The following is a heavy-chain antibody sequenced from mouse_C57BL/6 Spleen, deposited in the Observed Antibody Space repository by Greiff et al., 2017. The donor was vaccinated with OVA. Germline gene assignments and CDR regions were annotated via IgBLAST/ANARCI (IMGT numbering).Heavy chain of an antibody. J-gene: IGHJ2*01. D-gene: IGHD1-1*01. CDR2: ISYDGGN. Sequence: EVQLQQSGPGLVKPSQSLSLTCSVTGYSITSGYYWNWIRQFPGNKLEWMGYISYDGGNNYNPSLKNRISITRDTSKNQFFLKLNSVTTEDTATYYCARDYYGSSYNDYWGQGTTLTVSS. CDR1: GYSITSGYY. V-gene: IGHV3-6*01. CDR3: ARDYYGSSYNDY.